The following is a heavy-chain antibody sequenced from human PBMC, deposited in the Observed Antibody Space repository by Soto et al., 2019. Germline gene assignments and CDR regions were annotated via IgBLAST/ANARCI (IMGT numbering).Heavy chain of an antibody. CDR2: IYSDGNT. Sequence: GGSLRLSCAASGFTVSISYMTWVRQVPGKGLEWVSIIYSDGNTYYADSVKGRFTISRDNSKNTLYLQMNSLRAEDTAVYYCASPEPYGMDVWGQGTTVTVSS. CDR1: GFTVSISY. V-gene: IGHV3-66*01. CDR3: ASPEPYGMDV. D-gene: IGHD1-1*01. J-gene: IGHJ6*02.